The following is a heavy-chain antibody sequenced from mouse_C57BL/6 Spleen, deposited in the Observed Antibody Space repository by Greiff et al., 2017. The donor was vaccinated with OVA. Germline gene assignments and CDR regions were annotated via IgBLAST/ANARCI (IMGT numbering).Heavy chain of an antibody. CDR3: ARTPHYYGSSYYFDY. CDR1: GFTFSSYG. CDR2: ISSGGSYT. D-gene: IGHD1-1*01. J-gene: IGHJ2*01. Sequence: EVQRVESGGDLVKPGGSLKLSCAASGFTFSSYGMSWVRQTSDKRLEWVATISSGGSYTYYPDSVKGRFTISRDNAKNTLYLQMSSLKSEDTAMYYCARTPHYYGSSYYFDYWGQGTTLTVSS. V-gene: IGHV5-6*01.